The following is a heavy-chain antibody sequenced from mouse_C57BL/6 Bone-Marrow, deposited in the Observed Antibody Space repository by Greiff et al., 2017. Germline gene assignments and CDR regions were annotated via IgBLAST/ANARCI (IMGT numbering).Heavy chain of an antibody. CDR1: GYTFTSYW. V-gene: IGHV1-74*01. Sequence: VKLQQPGAELVKPGASVKVSCKASGYTFTSYWMHWVKQRPGQGLEWIGRIHPSDSDTNYNQKFKGKATLTVDKSSSTAYMQLSSLTSEDSAVXYGARGGLRRRRRVVWDYWGQGTTLTVSS. J-gene: IGHJ2*01. D-gene: IGHD2-2*01. CDR3: ARGGLRRRRRVVWDY. CDR2: IHPSDSDT.